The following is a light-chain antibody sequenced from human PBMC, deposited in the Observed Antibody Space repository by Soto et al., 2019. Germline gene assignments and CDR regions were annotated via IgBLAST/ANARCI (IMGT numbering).Light chain of an antibody. CDR1: QNLVFRAGTTF. CDR2: KVS. V-gene: IGKV2-30*01. J-gene: IGKJ5*01. CDR3: MQGTYWLIR. Sequence: SLPVTLGQPASISCKSTQNLVFRAGTTFLHWLQTRPGQSPRRLIYKVSNRDYGVTARFSGSGSGTDLALKISSVEAEDVGVYCCMQGTYWLIRFDHGTRL.